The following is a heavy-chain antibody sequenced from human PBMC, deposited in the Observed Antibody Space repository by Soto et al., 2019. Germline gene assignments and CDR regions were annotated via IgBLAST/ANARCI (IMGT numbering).Heavy chain of an antibody. Sequence: QVQLVQSGAEVKTPGSSVKVSCKASGGTFSSYAISWVRQAPGQGLEWMGGIIPIFGTANYAQKFQGRVTITADKSTSTAYMELSSLRSEDTAVYYCARDIGYRGYGRSTAQDNWFDPWGQGTLVTVSS. CDR2: IIPIFGTA. CDR3: ARDIGYRGYGRSTAQDNWFDP. CDR1: GGTFSSYA. J-gene: IGHJ5*02. V-gene: IGHV1-69*06. D-gene: IGHD5-12*01.